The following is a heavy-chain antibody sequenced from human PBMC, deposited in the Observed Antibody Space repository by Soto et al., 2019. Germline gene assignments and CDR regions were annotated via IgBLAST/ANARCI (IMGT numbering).Heavy chain of an antibody. CDR2: IYYSGST. D-gene: IGHD5-12*01. V-gene: IGHV4-59*01. J-gene: IGHJ4*02. CDR1: GGCISSYY. CDR3: ARRYSGYDEGDYYFDY. Sequence: ASETLALTCTVSGGCISSYYWRWIRQPPGKGLEWIGYIYYSGSTNYNPSLKSRVTISVDTSKNQFSLKLSSVTAADTAVYYCARRYSGYDEGDYYFDYWGQGTLVTVSS.